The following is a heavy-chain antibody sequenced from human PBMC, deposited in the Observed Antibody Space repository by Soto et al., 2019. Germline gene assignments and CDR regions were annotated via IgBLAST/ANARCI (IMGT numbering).Heavy chain of an antibody. Sequence: EVQLVESGGGLVQPGGSLRLSCAASGFTFSSYEMNWFRQAPGKGLEWVSYISSSGSTIYYADSVKGRFTISRDNAKNSLYLQMNSLRAEDTAVYYCARVNQPSIAACLDYWGQGTLVTVSS. CDR2: ISSSGSTI. V-gene: IGHV3-48*03. J-gene: IGHJ4*02. D-gene: IGHD6-6*01. CDR3: ARVNQPSIAACLDY. CDR1: GFTFSSYE.